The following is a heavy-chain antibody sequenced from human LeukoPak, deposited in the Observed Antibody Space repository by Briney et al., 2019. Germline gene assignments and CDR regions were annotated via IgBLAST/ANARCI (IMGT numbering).Heavy chain of an antibody. J-gene: IGHJ5*01. CDR1: TRYFTNYW. Sequence: PGGSLRLSCTASTRYFTNYWMHWVRQVPGEGLAWLSRIDRDGLREDYADSVRGRFTISRHNAKSTTYLQMNSLRAEDTAVYYCGTSRWSGVVDSWGQGTLVTVSS. D-gene: IGHD3-3*01. CDR3: GTSRWSGVVDS. CDR2: IDRDGLRE. V-gene: IGHV3-74*01.